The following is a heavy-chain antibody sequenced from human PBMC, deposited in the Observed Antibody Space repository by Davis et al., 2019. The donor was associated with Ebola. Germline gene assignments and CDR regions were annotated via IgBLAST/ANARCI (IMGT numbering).Heavy chain of an antibody. V-gene: IGHV4-34*01. CDR1: GGSFSGYY. D-gene: IGHD6-19*01. CDR3: ARGGAVAGP. J-gene: IGHJ5*02. Sequence: GSLRLSCAVYGGSFSGYYWGWIRQPPGKGLEWIGEINHSGSTNYNPSLKSRVTISVDTSKNQFSLKLSSVTAADTAVYYCARGGAVAGPWGQGTLVTVSS. CDR2: INHSGST.